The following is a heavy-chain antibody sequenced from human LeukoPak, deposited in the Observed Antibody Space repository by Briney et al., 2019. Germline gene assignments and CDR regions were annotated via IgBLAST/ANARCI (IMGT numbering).Heavy chain of an antibody. D-gene: IGHD3-22*01. CDR1: GFTFRSYA. Sequence: GSLRLSCAASGFTFRSYAMSWVRQAPGKGLEWVSGISASGGSTYYADSVKGRSTISRDNSKNTLYLQMSGLRAEDTAVYYCAKDHFFDSSGYGHAYDIWGQGTMVTVSS. CDR3: AKDHFFDSSGYGHAYDI. CDR2: ISASGGST. V-gene: IGHV3-23*01. J-gene: IGHJ3*02.